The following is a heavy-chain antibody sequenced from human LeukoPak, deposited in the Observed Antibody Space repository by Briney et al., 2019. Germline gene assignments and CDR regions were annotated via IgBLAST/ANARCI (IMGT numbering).Heavy chain of an antibody. Sequence: PGGSLRLSCTASGFNFGGYAMSWVRQAPGKGLEWVSSISGGSEDTYYADSVKGRFTISRDNSKTTLYLQMNSLRAEDTAVYYCARTIAQYSNSWLYFYYGLDVWGQGTTVAVSS. CDR2: ISGGSEDT. CDR1: GFNFGGYA. CDR3: ARTIAQYSNSWLYFYYGLDV. J-gene: IGHJ6*02. D-gene: IGHD6-13*01. V-gene: IGHV3-23*01.